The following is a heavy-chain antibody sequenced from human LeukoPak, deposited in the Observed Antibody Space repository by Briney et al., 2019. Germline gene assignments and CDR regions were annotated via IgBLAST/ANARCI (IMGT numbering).Heavy chain of an antibody. J-gene: IGHJ4*02. CDR1: GYTFTSYG. CDR2: ISAYNGNT. D-gene: IGHD6-13*01. V-gene: IGHV1-18*01. CDR3: AKIAASDTGEGY. Sequence: ASVKVSCKASGYTFTSYGISWVRQAPGQGLEWMGWISAYNGNTNYAQKLQGRVTMTMDTSTSTVYMELSSLRSEDTAIYYCAKIAASDTGEGYWGQGTLVTVSS.